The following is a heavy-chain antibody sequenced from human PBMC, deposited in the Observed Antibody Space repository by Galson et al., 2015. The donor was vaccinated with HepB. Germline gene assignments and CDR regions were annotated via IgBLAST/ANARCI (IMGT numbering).Heavy chain of an antibody. J-gene: IGHJ3*02. CDR1: GFTFSDYG. V-gene: IGHV3-33*01. CDR2: IWHDGSDS. CDR3: ARGRGDAYKDAFDI. Sequence: SLRLSCAASGFTFSDYGMHWVRQAPGKGLEWVAVIWHDGSDSYYADSVKGRFTISRDNSKKTLYLQMNSLRADDTAVYYCARGRGDAYKDAFDIWGQGTMVTVSS. D-gene: IGHD5-24*01.